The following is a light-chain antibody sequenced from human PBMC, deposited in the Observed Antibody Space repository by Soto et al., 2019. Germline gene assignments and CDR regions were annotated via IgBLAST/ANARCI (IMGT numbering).Light chain of an antibody. CDR2: DAS. J-gene: IGKJ4*01. CDR3: QQLNSYPPT. CDR1: QSISTW. Sequence: DIQMTQSPSTLSASVGDRVTITCRASQSISTWLAWYQQKPGQAPNLLIYDASSLESGVPSRFRGSGSGTIFTLTISSLQPEDFATYYCQQLNSYPPTFGRGTKVDIK. V-gene: IGKV1-5*01.